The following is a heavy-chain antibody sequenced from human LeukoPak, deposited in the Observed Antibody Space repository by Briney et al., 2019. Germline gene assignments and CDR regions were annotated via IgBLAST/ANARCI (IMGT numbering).Heavy chain of an antibody. CDR3: ARARSLLEWLLIDY. CDR1: GFTFSTYG. Sequence: GGSLRLSCAASGFTFSTYGMHWVRQAPGKGLEWVAVISYDGSNKYYADSVKGRFTISRDNSKNTLYLQMNSLRAEDTAVYYCARARSLLEWLLIDYWGQGTLVTVSS. CDR2: ISYDGSNK. D-gene: IGHD3-3*01. J-gene: IGHJ4*02. V-gene: IGHV3-30*03.